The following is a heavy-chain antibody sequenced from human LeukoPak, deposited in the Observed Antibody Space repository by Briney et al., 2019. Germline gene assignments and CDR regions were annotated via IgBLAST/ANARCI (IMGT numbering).Heavy chain of an antibody. CDR2: ISYDGSNK. V-gene: IGHV3-30*18. CDR1: GFTFSRYG. D-gene: IGHD6-19*01. CDR3: AKVRWDNSGWYYLDY. Sequence: GRSLRLSCAASGFTFSRYGMHWVRQAPGKGLEWVAVISYDGSNKYYTDSVKGRFTISRDNSKSTLYLQMNSLRAEDTAVYYCAKVRWDNSGWYYLDYWGQGTLVTVSS. J-gene: IGHJ4*02.